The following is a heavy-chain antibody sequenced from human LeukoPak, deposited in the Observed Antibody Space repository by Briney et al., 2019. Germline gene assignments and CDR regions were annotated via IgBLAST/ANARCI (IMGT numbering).Heavy chain of an antibody. CDR3: ARGRRLHLLSRTKLGWFDP. D-gene: IGHD1-14*01. CDR1: GGSFSGYY. V-gene: IGHV4-34*01. Sequence: SETLSLTCAVYGGSFSGYYWSWIRQPPGKGLEWIGEINHSGSTNYNPSLKSRVTISVDTSKNQFSLKLSSVTAADTAVYYCARGRRLHLLSRTKLGWFDPWGQGTLVTVSS. CDR2: INHSGST. J-gene: IGHJ5*02.